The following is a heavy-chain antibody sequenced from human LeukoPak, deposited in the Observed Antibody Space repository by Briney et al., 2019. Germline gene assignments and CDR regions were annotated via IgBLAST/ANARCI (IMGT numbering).Heavy chain of an antibody. D-gene: IGHD3-16*02. J-gene: IGHJ4*02. CDR3: ASQDYVWGSFRF. Sequence: GGSLRLSCAASGFPFSRYSMSWVRQAPGKGLEWVASISGRSSNKHYADSVKGRLTISRDNAKDSLFLQLSSLRAEDTAVYYCASQDYVWGSFRFWGQGTPVTVSS. V-gene: IGHV3-21*01. CDR1: GFPFSRYS. CDR2: ISGRSSNK.